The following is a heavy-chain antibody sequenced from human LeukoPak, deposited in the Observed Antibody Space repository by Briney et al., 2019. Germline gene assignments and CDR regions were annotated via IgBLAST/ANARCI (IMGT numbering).Heavy chain of an antibody. CDR2: IYSGGNT. D-gene: IGHD1-14*01. J-gene: IGHJ4*02. V-gene: IGHV3-53*01. CDR3: ARDSTSSNHDY. CDR1: GFTVGSNY. Sequence: GGSLRLSCAVSGFTVGSNYMTWVRQAPGKGLEWVSVIYSGGNTHYADSVKGRFTISRDSSKSTLYLQMNSLRTEDTAVYYCARDSTSSNHDYWGQGTLVTVSS.